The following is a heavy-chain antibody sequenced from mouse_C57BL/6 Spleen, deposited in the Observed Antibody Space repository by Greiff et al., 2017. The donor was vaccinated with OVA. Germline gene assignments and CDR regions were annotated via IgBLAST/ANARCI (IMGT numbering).Heavy chain of an antibody. CDR2: ISSGSSNT. J-gene: IGHJ4*01. CDR1: GFTFSDYG. D-gene: IGHD1-1*01. V-gene: IGHV5-17*01. CDR3: ARPGVLRNAMDY. Sequence: EVQLVEPGGGLVKPGGSLKLSCAASGFTFSDYGMHWVRQAPEKGLEWVAYISSGSSNTYYADTVKGRFTISSDTAKNTLFLRMTIVMSEDTAMYCCARPGVLRNAMDYWGQGTSVTVSS.